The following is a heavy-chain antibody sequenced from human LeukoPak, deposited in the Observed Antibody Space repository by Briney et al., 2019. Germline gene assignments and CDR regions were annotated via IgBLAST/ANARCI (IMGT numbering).Heavy chain of an antibody. CDR3: AKTKEYSSGRQPYYYYYGMDV. CDR1: GFTFDDYA. V-gene: IGHV3-43*02. J-gene: IGHJ6*02. D-gene: IGHD6-19*01. Sequence: GGSLRLSCAASGFTFDDYAMHWVRHAPGKGLEWVSLISGDGGSTYYADSVKGRFTISRDNSKNSLYLQMNSLRTEDTALYYCAKTKEYSSGRQPYYYYYGMDVWGQGTTVTVSS. CDR2: ISGDGGST.